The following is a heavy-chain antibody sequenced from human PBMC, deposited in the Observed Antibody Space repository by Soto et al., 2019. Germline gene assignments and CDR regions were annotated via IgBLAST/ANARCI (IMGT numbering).Heavy chain of an antibody. CDR3: APDVDIPGYNYYGFDS. D-gene: IGHD3-10*01. CDR1: GSTLTELS. J-gene: IGHJ4*02. CDR2: FDPEDGKT. V-gene: IGHV1-24*01. Sequence: ASVKVSCNVSGSTLTELSIHWVRQAPGKGLEWMGGFDPEDGKTNYAQRFQDRVTMTEGPTTETAYMELSSLRSEDTAVYYCAPDVDIPGYNYYGFDSSGPGTLVTVSS.